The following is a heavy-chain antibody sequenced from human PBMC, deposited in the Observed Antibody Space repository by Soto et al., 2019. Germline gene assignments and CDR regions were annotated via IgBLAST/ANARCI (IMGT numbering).Heavy chain of an antibody. CDR1: GFTFSSYW. D-gene: IGHD6-19*01. J-gene: IGHJ4*02. CDR3: AREGEYSSGWYDY. Sequence: GGSLRLSCAASGFTFSSYWMSWVRQAPGKGLEWVANIKQDGSEKYYVDSVKGRFTISRDNAKNSLYLQMNSLRAEDTAVYYCAREGEYSSGWYDYWGQGTLVTVSS. CDR2: IKQDGSEK. V-gene: IGHV3-7*01.